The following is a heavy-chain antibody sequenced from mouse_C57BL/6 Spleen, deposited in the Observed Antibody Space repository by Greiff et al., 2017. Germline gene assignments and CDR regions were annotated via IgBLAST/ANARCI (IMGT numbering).Heavy chain of an antibody. J-gene: IGHJ3*01. V-gene: IGHV1-82*01. CDR2: IYPGDGDT. CDR3: ARPDSAGSWVAY. Sequence: QVQLLQSGPELVKPGASVKISCKASGYAFSSSWMNWVKQRPGKGLEWIGRIYPGDGDTNYNGKFKGQVTLTADKSYSTAYMQLSSQTTEDSAVYFCARPDSAGSWVAYWGQGTLVTVSA. CDR1: GYAFSSSW. D-gene: IGHD3-2*02.